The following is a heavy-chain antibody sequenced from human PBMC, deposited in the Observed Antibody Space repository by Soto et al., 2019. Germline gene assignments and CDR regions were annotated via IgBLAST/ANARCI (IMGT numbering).Heavy chain of an antibody. CDR1: GFTFSSYG. D-gene: IGHD3-3*01. Sequence: QVQLVESGGGVVQPGRSLRLSCAASGFTFSSYGMHWVRQAPGKGLEWVAVIWYDGSNKYYADSVKGRFTISRDNSKNTLYLQMNSLRAEDPAVYYCARDVTKYYDFWSGYLDYWGQETLVTVSS. CDR3: ARDVTKYYDFWSGYLDY. J-gene: IGHJ4*02. CDR2: IWYDGSNK. V-gene: IGHV3-33*01.